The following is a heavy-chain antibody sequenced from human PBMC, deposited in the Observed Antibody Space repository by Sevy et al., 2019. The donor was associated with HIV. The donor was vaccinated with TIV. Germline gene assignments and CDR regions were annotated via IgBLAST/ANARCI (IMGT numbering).Heavy chain of an antibody. CDR1: GFTFSSYS. J-gene: IGHJ4*02. Sequence: GGSLRLSCAASGFTFSSYSMNWVRQAPGKGLEWVSSISSSSSYIYYADSVKGRFSISRDNAKNSLYLQMNSLRAEDTAVYYCARDLTASGSYDYWGQGTLVTVSS. CDR2: ISSSSSYI. CDR3: ARDLTASGSYDY. D-gene: IGHD1-26*01. V-gene: IGHV3-21*01.